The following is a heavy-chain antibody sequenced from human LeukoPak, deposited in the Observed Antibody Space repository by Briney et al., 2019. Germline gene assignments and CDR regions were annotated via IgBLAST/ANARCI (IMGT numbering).Heavy chain of an antibody. J-gene: IGHJ4*02. CDR3: ARESYYYDSSGYKFDY. Sequence: SQTLSLTCTVSGGSISSGSYYCSWIRQPAGKGLEWIGRIYTSGSTNYNPSLKSRVTISVDTSKNQFSLKLSSVTAADTAVYYCARESYYYDSSGYKFDYWGQGTLVTVSS. V-gene: IGHV4-61*02. D-gene: IGHD3-22*01. CDR1: GGSISSGSYY. CDR2: IYTSGST.